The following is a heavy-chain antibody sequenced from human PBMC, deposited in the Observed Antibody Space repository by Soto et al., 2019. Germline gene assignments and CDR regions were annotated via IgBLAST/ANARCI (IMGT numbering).Heavy chain of an antibody. V-gene: IGHV3-72*01. Sequence: GRSLRLSCAASGCTFGDHYMDWVSQAAGKGLEWIGRTRDKAKSYPTQYAASVKGRFTISRDDSKNSLYLQMNSLKTEDTAVYYCARDNAYGDFWYFDLWGRGTLVTVSS. CDR1: GCTFGDHY. J-gene: IGHJ2*01. CDR2: TRDKAKSYPT. CDR3: ARDNAYGDFWYFDL. D-gene: IGHD2-21*02.